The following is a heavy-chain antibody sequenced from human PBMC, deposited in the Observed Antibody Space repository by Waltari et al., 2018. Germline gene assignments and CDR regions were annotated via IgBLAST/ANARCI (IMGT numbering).Heavy chain of an antibody. CDR1: GYTFTNHA. D-gene: IGHD3-22*01. J-gene: IGHJ4*02. CDR3: ARASRRGYYYDSSGYFQEHYFDY. CDR2: NNAENANT. Sequence: QVHLVQSGAEVKKPGASVKVSCKASGYTFTNHAIHWVRQAPGHRLEWMGWNNAENANTISSQEFHGRVTITRDTSATTVYMELSSLRSDDMAVYSCARASRRGYYYDSSGYFQEHYFDYWGQGALVTVSS. V-gene: IGHV1-3*03.